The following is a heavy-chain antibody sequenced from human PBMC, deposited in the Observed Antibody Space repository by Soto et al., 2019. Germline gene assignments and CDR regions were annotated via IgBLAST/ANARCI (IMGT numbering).Heavy chain of an antibody. D-gene: IGHD3-9*01. CDR1: GYTFNTYN. CDR3: ASRYYDILIGYYKSPPYYYGMDV. V-gene: IGHV1-46*02. CDR2: INPSIGST. J-gene: IGHJ6*04. Sequence: ASVKVSCKASGYTFNTYNMYWVRQAPGQGLEWMGVINPSIGSTKYAQKFQGRVIMTRDTSASTVYMELSSLRSEDTAVYYCASRYYDILIGYYKSPPYYYGMDVWGKGTTVTVSS.